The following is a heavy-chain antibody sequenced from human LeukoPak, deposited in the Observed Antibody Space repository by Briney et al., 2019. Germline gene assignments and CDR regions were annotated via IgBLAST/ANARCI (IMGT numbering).Heavy chain of an antibody. CDR2: ISGSDGST. J-gene: IGHJ4*02. CDR3: ARGTVTAPDY. Sequence: GGPLKPPWPALGFTLSSNAMGWVRQAPGKGLNWVSSISGSDGSTYYADSVKGRFTISRDNSKNTLYLQMNRLRPEDTAVYYCARGTVTAPDYWGQGTLVTVSS. CDR1: GFTLSSNA. D-gene: IGHD2-21*02. V-gene: IGHV3-23*01.